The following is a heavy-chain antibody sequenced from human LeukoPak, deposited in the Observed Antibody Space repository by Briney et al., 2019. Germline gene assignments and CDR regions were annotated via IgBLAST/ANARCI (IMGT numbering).Heavy chain of an antibody. CDR2: ISYDGSNK. V-gene: IGHV3-30-3*01. D-gene: IGHD3-9*01. J-gene: IGHJ6*02. CDR1: GFTFSSYA. CDR3: ARDGHYDILTGPYYYYYGMDV. Sequence: GRSLRLSCAASGFTFSSYAMHWVRQAPGKGLEWVAVISYDGSNKYYADSVKGRFTISRDNSKNTLYLQMNSLRAEDTAAYYCARDGHYDILTGPYYYYYGMDVWGQGTTVTVSS.